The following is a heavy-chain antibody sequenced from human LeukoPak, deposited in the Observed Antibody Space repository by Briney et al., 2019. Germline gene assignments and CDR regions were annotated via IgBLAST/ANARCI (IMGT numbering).Heavy chain of an antibody. CDR1: GFTFSSYS. CDR3: ARVVVVAAT. V-gene: IGHV3-66*01. Sequence: GGSLRLSCAASGFTFSSYSMNWVRQAPGKGLEWVSVIYSGGSTYYADSVKGRFTISRDNSKNTLYLQMNSLRAEDTAVYYCARVVVVAATWGQGTLVTVSS. CDR2: IYSGGST. J-gene: IGHJ4*02. D-gene: IGHD2-15*01.